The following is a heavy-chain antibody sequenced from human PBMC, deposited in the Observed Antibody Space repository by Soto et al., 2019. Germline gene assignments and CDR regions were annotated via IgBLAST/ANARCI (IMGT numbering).Heavy chain of an antibody. J-gene: IGHJ5*02. CDR1: GGPFSGYY. V-gene: IGHV4-34*01. CDR2: INHSGST. Sequence: SETLSLTCAVYGGPFSGYYWTWIRQPPGTGLEWIGEINHSGSTNYNPSLKSRVTISVDTSKNQFSLKLSSVTAEDTAVYYCAKDSMEYSSGWYNGFDPWGQGTLVTVSS. D-gene: IGHD6-19*01. CDR3: AKDSMEYSSGWYNGFDP.